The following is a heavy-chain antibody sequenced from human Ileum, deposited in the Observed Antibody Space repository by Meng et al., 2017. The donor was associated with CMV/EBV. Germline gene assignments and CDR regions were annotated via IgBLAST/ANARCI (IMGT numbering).Heavy chain of an antibody. V-gene: IGHV3-30-3*01. CDR1: GFTFSSYA. CDR3: ARDEGYFDY. Sequence: SLKISCAASGFTFSSYAMHWVRQAPGKGLEWVAVISYDGSNKYYADSVKGRFTISRDNAKNSLYLQMNSLRAEDTAVYYCARDEGYFDYWGQGTLVTVSS. J-gene: IGHJ4*02. CDR2: ISYDGSNK.